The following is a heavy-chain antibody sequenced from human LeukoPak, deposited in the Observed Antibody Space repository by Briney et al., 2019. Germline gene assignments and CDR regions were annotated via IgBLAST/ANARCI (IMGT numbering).Heavy chain of an antibody. V-gene: IGHV3-23*01. CDR2: IRGTGDST. CDR3: AKIVGARGDY. CDR1: GFTFSSCA. Sequence: GGSLRLSCAASGFTFSSCAMTWVRQAPGKGLEWVSTIRGTGDSTYYADSVKGRFTISRDNSKNTVYLQMNSLRAEDTAVYYCAKIVGARGDYWGQGTLVTVSS. J-gene: IGHJ4*02. D-gene: IGHD1-26*01.